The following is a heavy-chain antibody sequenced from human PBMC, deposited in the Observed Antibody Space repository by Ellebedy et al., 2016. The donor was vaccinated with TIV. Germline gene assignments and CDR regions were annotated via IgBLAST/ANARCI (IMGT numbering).Heavy chain of an antibody. CDR1: GFTFSNYA. CDR2: LGGSSENT. D-gene: IGHD6-19*01. V-gene: IGHV3-23*01. Sequence: GESLKISCAASGFTFSNYAMSWVRQAPGKGLEWVSALGGSSENTYYADSVQGRFTISRDNSENTRYLQMNSLRAEDTAVYYSAKTASKGRGWRTPIDYWGQGTLVTVSS. J-gene: IGHJ4*02. CDR3: AKTASKGRGWRTPIDY.